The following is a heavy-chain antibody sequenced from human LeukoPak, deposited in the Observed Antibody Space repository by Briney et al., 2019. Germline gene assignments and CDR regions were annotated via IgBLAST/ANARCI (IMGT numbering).Heavy chain of an antibody. V-gene: IGHV3-23*01. D-gene: IGHD5-18*01. J-gene: IGHJ4*02. CDR2: ISGSGGGT. CDR3: AKAPLRSTANDY. Sequence: GGSLRLSCAASGFTFSSYAMTWVRQAPGKGLEWVSAISGSGGGTYYADSVKGRFTISRDDSKNPLYLQMNSLRAEDTAVYYCAKAPLRSTANDYWGQGTLVTVSS. CDR1: GFTFSSYA.